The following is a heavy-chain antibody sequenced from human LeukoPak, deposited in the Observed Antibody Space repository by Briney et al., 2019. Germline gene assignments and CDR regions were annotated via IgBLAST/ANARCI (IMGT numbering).Heavy chain of an antibody. Sequence: GGSLRLSCEASGFTFTNAWMTWVRQAPGKGLEWVSAISGSGGSTYYADSVKGRFTISRDNSKNTLYLQMNSLRAEDTAVYYCAKSQVNYYGSGSSFDYWGQGTLVTVSS. CDR3: AKSQVNYYGSGSSFDY. J-gene: IGHJ4*02. CDR2: ISGSGGST. D-gene: IGHD3-10*01. V-gene: IGHV3-23*01. CDR1: GFTFTNAW.